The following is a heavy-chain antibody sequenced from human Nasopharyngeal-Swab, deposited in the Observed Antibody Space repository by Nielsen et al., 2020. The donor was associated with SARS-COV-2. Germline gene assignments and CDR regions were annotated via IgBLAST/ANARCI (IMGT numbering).Heavy chain of an antibody. Sequence: GESLKISCAASGFTFSTYSMIWVRQAPAKGLEWVSWISSSVSYIYYADSVKGRFTISSDNAKNALYLQMSSLRAEDTAVYYCARLPIAWGRRDFDYWGQGTLVTVSS. D-gene: IGHD7-27*01. V-gene: IGHV3-21*06. CDR2: ISSSVSYI. J-gene: IGHJ4*02. CDR1: GFTFSTYS. CDR3: ARLPIAWGRRDFDY.